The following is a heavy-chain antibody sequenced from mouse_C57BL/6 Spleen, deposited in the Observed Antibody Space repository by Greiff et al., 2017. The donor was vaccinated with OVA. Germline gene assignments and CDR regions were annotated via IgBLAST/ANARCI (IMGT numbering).Heavy chain of an antibody. CDR3: VRQEGWDDYAMDY. CDR2: IRSKSNNYAT. D-gene: IGHD3-3*01. V-gene: IGHV10-1*01. CDR1: GFSFNTYA. J-gene: IGHJ4*01. Sequence: EVQLVESGGGLVQPKGSLKLSCAASGFSFNTYAMNWVRQAPGTGLEWVARIRSKSNNYATYYADSVKDRFTISRDDSESMLYLQMNNLKTEDTAMYYGVRQEGWDDYAMDYWGQGTSVTVSS.